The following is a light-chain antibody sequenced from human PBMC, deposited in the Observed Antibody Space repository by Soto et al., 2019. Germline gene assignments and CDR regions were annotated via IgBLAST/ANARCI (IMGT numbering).Light chain of an antibody. J-gene: IGKJ4*01. CDR3: QQHNSYPLT. Sequence: IQLPQSPSSLSASVGDRVTITCRASQGVGSYLAWYQQKPGKAPNLLIYVTSSLQSGVPSRFSGSGSGTDFTLTISSLQPEDFATYYCQQHNSYPLTFGGGTKVEIK. CDR2: VTS. V-gene: IGKV1-9*01. CDR1: QGVGSY.